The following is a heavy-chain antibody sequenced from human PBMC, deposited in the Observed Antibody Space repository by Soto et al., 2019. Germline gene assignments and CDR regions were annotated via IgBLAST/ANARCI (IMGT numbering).Heavy chain of an antibody. CDR2: ISYDASKK. CDR1: GFTFSNYA. V-gene: IGHV3-30-3*01. Sequence: AGGSLRLSCTASGFTFSNYAMHWVRQAPGKGLEWVAVISYDASKKYYADSVKGRFTISRDNAKNTLCLQMNSLRAEDTAVYYCAREGRGYYPHWGQGTLVTVSS. J-gene: IGHJ4*02. CDR3: AREGRGYYPH. D-gene: IGHD3-22*01.